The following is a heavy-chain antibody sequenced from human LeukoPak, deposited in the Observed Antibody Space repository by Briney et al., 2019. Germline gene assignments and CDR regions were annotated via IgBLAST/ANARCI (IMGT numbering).Heavy chain of an antibody. V-gene: IGHV4-59*02. CDR3: AREGRYYYDSSGYPRYSYYYGMDV. CDR2: IYYSGST. Sequence: PSETLSLTCTVSGVSVSSYYWSWIRQPPGKGLEWIGYIYYSGSTNYNLSLKSRVTISVDTSKNQFSLKLSSVTAADTAVYYCAREGRYYYDSSGYPRYSYYYGMDVWGQGTTVTVSS. D-gene: IGHD3-22*01. CDR1: GVSVSSYY. J-gene: IGHJ6*02.